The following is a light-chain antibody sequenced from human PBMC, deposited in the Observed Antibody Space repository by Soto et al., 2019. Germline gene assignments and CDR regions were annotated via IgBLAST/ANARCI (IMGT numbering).Light chain of an antibody. CDR2: VNN. Sequence: QAVVTQPPSASGTPGQRVTISCSGSSSNIGSNTVNWYQQLPGTAPKLLIYVNNQRPSGVPDRFSGSKSGTSASLAISGLQSEDEADYHCAAWVDSLNGWVFGGGTKLTVL. CDR3: AAWVDSLNGWV. CDR1: SSNIGSNT. J-gene: IGLJ3*02. V-gene: IGLV1-44*01.